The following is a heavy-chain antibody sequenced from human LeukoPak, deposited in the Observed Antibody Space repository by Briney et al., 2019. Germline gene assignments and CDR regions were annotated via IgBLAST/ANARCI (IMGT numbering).Heavy chain of an antibody. CDR2: INHSGST. D-gene: IGHD4-17*01. CDR1: GGSFSGYY. J-gene: IGHJ6*02. Sequence: SETLSLTCAVYGGSFSGYYWSWIRQPPGKGLEWIGEINHSGSTNYNPSLKSRVTISVDTSKSQFSLKLSSVTAADTAVYYCARGDYGDYYYYYGMDVWGQGTTVTVSS. V-gene: IGHV4-34*01. CDR3: ARGDYGDYYYYYGMDV.